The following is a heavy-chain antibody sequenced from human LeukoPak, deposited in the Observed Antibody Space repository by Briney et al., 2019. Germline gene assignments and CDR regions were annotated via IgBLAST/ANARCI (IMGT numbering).Heavy chain of an antibody. J-gene: IGHJ6*02. Sequence: GGSLRLSCAASGFTFSSYWMSWVRQAPGKGLEWVANIKQDGSEKYYVDSVKGQFTISRDNAENSLYLQMNSLRGEDTAAYYCARGPVFHSYGFHYYYYGMDAWGQGTTVTVSS. CDR1: GFTFSSYW. CDR2: IKQDGSEK. D-gene: IGHD5-18*01. V-gene: IGHV3-7*01. CDR3: ARGPVFHSYGFHYYYYGMDA.